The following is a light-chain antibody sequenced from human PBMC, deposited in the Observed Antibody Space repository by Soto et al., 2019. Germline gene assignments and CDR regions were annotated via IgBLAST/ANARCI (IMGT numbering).Light chain of an antibody. J-gene: IGLJ1*01. CDR3: CSYAGSYTYYV. V-gene: IGLV2-11*01. Sequence: QSALTQPRSVSGSPGQSVTISCTGTSSDVGGYNYVSWYQQHPGKAPKLMIYDVSKRPSGVPDRFPGSKSGNTASLTISGLQAEDEADYYCCSYAGSYTYYVFGTGTKVTAL. CDR1: SSDVGGYNY. CDR2: DVS.